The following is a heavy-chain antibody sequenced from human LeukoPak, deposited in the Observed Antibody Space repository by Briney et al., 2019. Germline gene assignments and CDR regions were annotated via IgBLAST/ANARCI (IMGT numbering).Heavy chain of an antibody. V-gene: IGHV3-23*01. CDR3: AKSRFRSSDAFDI. J-gene: IGHJ3*02. D-gene: IGHD5-24*01. Sequence: GSLRLSCAASGFTFNTYAMSWVRQAPGKGLEWVSLISGSDGSTYYADSVKGRFTISRDNSKNTLYLQLNRLRVEDTALYYCAKSRFRSSDAFDIWGQGTMVTVSS. CDR1: GFTFNTYA. CDR2: ISGSDGST.